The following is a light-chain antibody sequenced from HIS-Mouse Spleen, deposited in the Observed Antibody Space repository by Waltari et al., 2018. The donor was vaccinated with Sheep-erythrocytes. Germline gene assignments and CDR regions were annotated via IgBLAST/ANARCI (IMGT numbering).Light chain of an antibody. CDR1: KLGGNY. CDR3: QSWDSSTAWNVV. CDR2: QDS. J-gene: IGLJ2*01. Sequence: SYELTQPPSVSVSPGQTASITCSGDKLGGNYAGWYQQKPGQSPVLCIYQDSNRHSGLTERFSRSTSGKPATLTISGTQAMDEADYYCQSWDSSTAWNVVFGEGTKLTVL. V-gene: IGLV3-1*01.